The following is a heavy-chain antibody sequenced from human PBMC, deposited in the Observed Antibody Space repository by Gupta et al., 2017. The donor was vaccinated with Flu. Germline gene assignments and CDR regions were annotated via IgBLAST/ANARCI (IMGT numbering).Heavy chain of an antibody. D-gene: IGHD3-10*01. CDR3: AKYSERCPYRASCHGLRWLGDTYYFDC. CDR2: ISASGDRT. Sequence: EWVSGISASGDRTFYGDSVQGRFAISKDNSENTLSLQMTSLRGEDTAVYYCAKYSERCPYRASCHGLRWLGDTYYFDCWGQGTLVTVSS. V-gene: IGHV3-23*01. J-gene: IGHJ4*02.